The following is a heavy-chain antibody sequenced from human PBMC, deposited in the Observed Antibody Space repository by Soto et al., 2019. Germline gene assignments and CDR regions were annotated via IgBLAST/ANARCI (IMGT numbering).Heavy chain of an antibody. CDR3: ARTGGHYDFCSGYGYYYYYGMDV. V-gene: IGHV4-39*01. CDR1: GGSISSSSYY. CDR2: IYYSGST. Sequence: SETLSLTCTVSGGSISSSSYYWGWIRQPPGKGLEWFGSIYYSGSTYYNPSLKSRVTISVDTSKNQFSLKLSSVTAADTAVYYCARTGGHYDFCSGYGYYYYYGMDVWGQGTTVTVSS. J-gene: IGHJ6*02. D-gene: IGHD3-3*01.